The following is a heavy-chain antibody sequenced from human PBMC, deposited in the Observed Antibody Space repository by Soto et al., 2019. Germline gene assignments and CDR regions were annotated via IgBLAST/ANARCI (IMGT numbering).Heavy chain of an antibody. V-gene: IGHV1-69*06. J-gene: IGHJ2*01. Sequence: QVELVQSGAEVKKPGSSVKVSCQASEDTFRNYAISXVRQAPGQGLEWMGGIIPIFGTANYAQKFQGRVTITADTSANTVYLELSSLRSEDTAVYYCASTKXDXXAXXYWYLGLWGRGTLVTVSS. D-gene: IGHD3-22*01. CDR2: IIPIFGTA. CDR3: ASTKXDXXAXXYWYLGL. CDR1: EDTFRNYA.